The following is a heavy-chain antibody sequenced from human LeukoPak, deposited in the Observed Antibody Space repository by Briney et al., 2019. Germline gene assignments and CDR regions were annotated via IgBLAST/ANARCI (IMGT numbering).Heavy chain of an antibody. J-gene: IGHJ4*02. CDR1: GDSISSGDYY. D-gene: IGHD1-7*01. Sequence: SQTLSLTCTVSGDSISSGDYYWSWIRQPAGKGLEWIGRISSSGSTNYNPSLKSRVTISVDTSKNQFSLKLSSVTAADTAVYYCARRLRPGLTNFAKYYFDYWGQGTLVTVSS. CDR3: ARRLRPGLTNFAKYYFDY. V-gene: IGHV4-61*02. CDR2: ISSSGST.